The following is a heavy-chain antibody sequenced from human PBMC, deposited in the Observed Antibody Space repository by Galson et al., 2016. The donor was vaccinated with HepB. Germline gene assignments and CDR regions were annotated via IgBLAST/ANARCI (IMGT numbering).Heavy chain of an antibody. CDR3: ARDTPWLAGGYYYYVMDV. CDR2: TYYRSKWYN. CDR1: GDSVSSNFAA. Sequence: CAISGDSVSSNFAAWNWIRQSPSRGLEWLGKTYYRSKWYNDYAVSVKSRITINPDTPKSQFSLQLNSVTPEDTAVYYCARDTPWLAGGYYYYVMDVWGQGTTVTVS. V-gene: IGHV6-1*01. D-gene: IGHD6-19*01. J-gene: IGHJ6*02.